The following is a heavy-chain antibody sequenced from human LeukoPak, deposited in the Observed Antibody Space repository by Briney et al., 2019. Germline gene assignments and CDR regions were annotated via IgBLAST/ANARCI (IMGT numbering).Heavy chain of an antibody. CDR1: GFTFSSYA. CDR2: IRYDGSNK. V-gene: IGHV3-30*02. J-gene: IGHJ6*03. Sequence: GGSLRLSCAASGFTFSSYAMHWVRQAPGKGLEWVAFIRYDGSNKYYADSVKGRFTISRDNSKNTLYLQMNSLRAEDTAVYYCAKVGYGDYAGGYYMDVWGKGTTVTISS. CDR3: AKVGYGDYAGGYYMDV. D-gene: IGHD4-17*01.